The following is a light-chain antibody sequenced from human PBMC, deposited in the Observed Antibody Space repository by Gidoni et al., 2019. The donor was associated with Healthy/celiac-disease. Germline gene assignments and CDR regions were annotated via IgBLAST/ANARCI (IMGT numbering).Light chain of an antibody. CDR2: QDS. CDR1: KLGDKY. J-gene: IGLJ2*01. V-gene: IGLV3-1*01. Sequence: SYELPHPPSVSVSPGQTASITCSGDKLGDKYACWYQQKPGQSPVLVIYQDSKRPSGIPERFSGSNSGNTDTLTISGTQAMDEADYYCQAWDSSIVVFGGGTKLTVL. CDR3: QAWDSSIVV.